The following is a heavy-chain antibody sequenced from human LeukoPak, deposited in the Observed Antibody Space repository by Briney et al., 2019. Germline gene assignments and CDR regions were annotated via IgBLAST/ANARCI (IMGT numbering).Heavy chain of an antibody. J-gene: IGHJ4*02. V-gene: IGHV3-11*01. CDR3: ANHRDGYIVYYFDY. CDR1: GFTFSDYY. CDR2: ISSSGSTI. D-gene: IGHD5-24*01. Sequence: GGSLRLSCAASGFTFSDYYMSWIRQAPGKGLEWVSYISSSGSTIYYADSVKGRFTISRDNAKNSLYLQMNSLRAEDTAVYYCANHRDGYIVYYFDYWGQGTLVTVSS.